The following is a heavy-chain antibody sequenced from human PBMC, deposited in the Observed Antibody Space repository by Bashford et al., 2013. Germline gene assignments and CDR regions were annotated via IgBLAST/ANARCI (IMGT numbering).Heavy chain of an antibody. Sequence: VRQAPGKGLEWVAVISYDGSNKYYADSVKGRFTISRDNSKNTLYLQMNSLRAEDTAVYYCAKEYTSSWHGPFDYWGQGTVVTVSS. J-gene: IGHJ4*02. D-gene: IGHD2-2*01. CDR2: ISYDGSNK. V-gene: IGHV3-30*18. CDR3: AKEYTSSWHGPFDY.